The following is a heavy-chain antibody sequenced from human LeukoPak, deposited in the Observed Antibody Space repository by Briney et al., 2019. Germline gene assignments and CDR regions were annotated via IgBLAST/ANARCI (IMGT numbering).Heavy chain of an antibody. J-gene: IGHJ2*01. CDR2: IYYSGST. CDR3: ARRFDL. Sequence: SETLSLTCTVSGGSISSYYWSWIRQPPGKGLEWIGYIYYSGSTNYSPSLKSRVTISVDTSKNQFSLKLSSVTAADTAVYYCARRFDLWGRGTLVTVSS. CDR1: GGSISSYY. V-gene: IGHV4-59*08.